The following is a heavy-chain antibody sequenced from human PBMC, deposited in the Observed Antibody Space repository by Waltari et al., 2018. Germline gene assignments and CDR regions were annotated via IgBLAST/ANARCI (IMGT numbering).Heavy chain of an antibody. J-gene: IGHJ4*02. V-gene: IGHV3-23*01. CDR2: MSGSGGST. CDR3: ANGRVVTNPGSYY. CDR1: GFTFSSYA. Sequence: EVQLLESGGGLVQPGGSLRLSCAASGFTFSSYAMSWVRQAPGKGLEWVSAMSGSGGSTYYADSVKGRFTISRDNSKNTLYLQMNSLRAEDTAVYYCANGRVVTNPGSYYWGQGTLVTVSS. D-gene: IGHD2-21*02.